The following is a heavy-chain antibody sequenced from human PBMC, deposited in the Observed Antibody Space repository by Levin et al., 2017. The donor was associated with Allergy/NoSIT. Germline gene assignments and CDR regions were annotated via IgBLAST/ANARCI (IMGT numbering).Heavy chain of an antibody. CDR2: IGGSGRTT. J-gene: IGHJ4*02. V-gene: IGHV3-23*01. D-gene: IGHD1-14*01. CDR3: AKLEPASVN. CDR1: GFTFSSYG. Sequence: GGSLRLSCAASGFTFSSYGMTWVRQAPGKELEWVSAIGGSGRTTYYADFVKGRFTISRDNSKNTLYLQMNSLRAEDTAIYYCAKLEPASVNWGQGTLVTVSS.